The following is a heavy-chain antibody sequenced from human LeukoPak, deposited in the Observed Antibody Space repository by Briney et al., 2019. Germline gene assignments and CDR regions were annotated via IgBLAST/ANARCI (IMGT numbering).Heavy chain of an antibody. Sequence: GGSLRLSCAASGLSFSNYGMHWVRQAPDKGLEWVTFIRYDGTNTYYADSVKGRFSIFRDNSRNTLYLQMNSLRPEDTAVYYCAKDPHFYGSGTYSMRTHSGNYFDYWGQGTLVTVSS. CDR2: IRYDGTNT. J-gene: IGHJ4*02. CDR1: GLSFSNYG. CDR3: AKDPHFYGSGTYSMRTHSGNYFDY. V-gene: IGHV3-30*02. D-gene: IGHD3-10*01.